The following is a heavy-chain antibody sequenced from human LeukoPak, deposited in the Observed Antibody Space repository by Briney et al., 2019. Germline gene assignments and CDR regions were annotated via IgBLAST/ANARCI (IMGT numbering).Heavy chain of an antibody. CDR2: IYYSGST. V-gene: IGHV4-39*01. CDR3: ATHHRSGYYEVDY. Sequence: SETLSLTCTVSGGSISSSDYYWGWIRQPPGRGLEWIGTIYYSGSTSYNPSLKGRVTMSVDTSKNQFSLKLSSVTAAGTAVYFCATHHRSGYYEVDYWGQGTLVTVSS. D-gene: IGHD6-25*01. J-gene: IGHJ4*02. CDR1: GGSISSSDYY.